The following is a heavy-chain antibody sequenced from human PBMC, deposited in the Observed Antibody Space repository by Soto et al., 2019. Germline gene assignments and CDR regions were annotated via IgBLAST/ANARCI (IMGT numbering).Heavy chain of an antibody. CDR1: GGSISSYY. J-gene: IGHJ4*02. V-gene: IGHV4-59*06. CDR3: ARSSQSTVTIFDY. Sequence: SETLSLTCTVSGGSISSYYWSWIRQPPGKGLEWIGYIYYSGSTYYNPSLKSRVTISVDTSKNQFSLKLSSVTAADTAVYYCARSSQSTVTIFDYGAQGTLVTV. D-gene: IGHD4-17*01. CDR2: IYYSGST.